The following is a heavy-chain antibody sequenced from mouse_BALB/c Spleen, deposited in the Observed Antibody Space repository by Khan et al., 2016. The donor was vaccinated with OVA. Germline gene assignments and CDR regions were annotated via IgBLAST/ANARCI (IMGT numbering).Heavy chain of an antibody. Sequence: EVQLQQSGPELVKPGASVKISCKASGYTFTDYNMDWVKQSHGKSLEWIGDITPHNGGTIYNQTFKGKATLPVDKSSSTAYMELRSLTSEDTAVYYGTRGGHGSHFDYWGQGTTLTVSS. CDR3: TRGGHGSHFDY. V-gene: IGHV1-18*01. CDR2: ITPHNGGT. J-gene: IGHJ2*01. CDR1: GYTFTDYN. D-gene: IGHD1-1*01.